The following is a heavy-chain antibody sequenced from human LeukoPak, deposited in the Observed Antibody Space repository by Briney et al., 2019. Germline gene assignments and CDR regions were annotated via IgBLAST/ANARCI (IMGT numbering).Heavy chain of an antibody. CDR2: ISGSGGST. CDR1: GFTFSNYA. J-gene: IGHJ4*02. D-gene: IGHD2-15*01. CDR3: AKGGGGSCYTYFDY. V-gene: IGHV3-23*01. Sequence: GGSLRLSCAASGFTFSNYAMSWVRQAPGKGLEWVSAISGSGGSTYYADSVKGRFTISRDNSKNTLYLKMNSLRAEDTAVYYCAKGGGGSCYTYFDYWGQGTLVTVSS.